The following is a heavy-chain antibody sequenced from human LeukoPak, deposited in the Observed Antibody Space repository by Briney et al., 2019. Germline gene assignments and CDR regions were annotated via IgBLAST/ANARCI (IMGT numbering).Heavy chain of an antibody. D-gene: IGHD3-3*01. CDR1: GFTFSSYW. CDR3: ARDPFSNFGYYYMDV. CDR2: INSDETGT. J-gene: IGHJ6*03. Sequence: GGSLRLSCAASGFTFSSYWMHWVRQAPGKGLVWVSRINSDETGTTYADTVKGRFTISRDNSANMLYLQMNSLRAEDTAVYYCARDPFSNFGYYYMDVWGKGTTVTVSS. V-gene: IGHV3-74*01.